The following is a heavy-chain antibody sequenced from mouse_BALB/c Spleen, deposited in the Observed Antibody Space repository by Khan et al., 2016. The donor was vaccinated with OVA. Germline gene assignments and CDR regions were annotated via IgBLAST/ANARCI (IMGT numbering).Heavy chain of an antibody. CDR2: ITPNNGGT. Sequence: VTLQQSGPELVKPGASVKIPCKASGYTFTDYNMDWVKQSHGKNLEWIGDITPNNGGTIYNQKFKGKATLTVDKSSSTAYMELRSLTSEDTAFYYCARGGVGSTFAYWGQGTLVTVSA. D-gene: IGHD1-1*01. CDR1: GYTFTDYN. V-gene: IGHV1-18*01. CDR3: ARGGVGSTFAY. J-gene: IGHJ3*01.